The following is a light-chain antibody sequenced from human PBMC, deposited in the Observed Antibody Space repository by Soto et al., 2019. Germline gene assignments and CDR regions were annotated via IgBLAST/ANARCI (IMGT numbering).Light chain of an antibody. CDR2: HAS. V-gene: IGKV1-5*01. CDR3: QQYNSYAFS. CDR1: QSISNW. Sequence: DIQMTQSPSTLPASVVDGVAITCRSSQSISNWLAWYQQKPGTAPKVLIYHASNLQSGVPSRFSGSGSGTEFTLTISGLQPEDFATYYCQQYNSYAFSFGPGTKVDIK. J-gene: IGKJ3*01.